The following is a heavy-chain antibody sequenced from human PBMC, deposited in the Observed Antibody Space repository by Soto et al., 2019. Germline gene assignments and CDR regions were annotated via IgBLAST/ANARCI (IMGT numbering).Heavy chain of an antibody. Sequence: QVQLQESGPGLVKPSQTLSLTCTVSGGSISSGDYYWSWIRQPPGKGLEWIGYIYYSGSTYYNPSLKSRVTISVDTSKNQFSLKLSSVTAADTAVYYCARSVYCTNGVCYTPFDYWGQGTLVTVSS. CDR1: GGSISSGDYY. J-gene: IGHJ4*02. V-gene: IGHV4-30-4*01. CDR2: IYYSGST. D-gene: IGHD2-8*01. CDR3: ARSVYCTNGVCYTPFDY.